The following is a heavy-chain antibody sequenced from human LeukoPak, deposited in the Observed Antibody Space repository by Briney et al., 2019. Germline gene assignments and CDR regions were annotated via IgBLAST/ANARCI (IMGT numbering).Heavy chain of an antibody. CDR1: GYTITSYG. J-gene: IGHJ6*02. V-gene: IGHV1-18*01. CDR3: ARAEWGLLLGGDGMDV. CDR2: ISAYNGNT. Sequence: ASVKVSCKASGYTITSYGISWVRQAPGQGLEWMGWISAYNGNTNYAQKLQGRVTMTTDTSTSTAYMELRSLRSDDTAVYYCARAEWGLLLGGDGMDVWGQGTTVTVSS. D-gene: IGHD1-26*01.